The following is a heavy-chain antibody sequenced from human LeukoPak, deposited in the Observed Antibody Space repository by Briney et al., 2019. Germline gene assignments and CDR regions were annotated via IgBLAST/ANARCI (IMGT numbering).Heavy chain of an antibody. CDR1: GFSFNSYT. Sequence: PGGSLRLSCAASGFSFNSYTMNWVRQAPGKGLEWVSIISSSSSYIYYADSVKGRFTISRDNAKNALYLQMNSLRVEDTDVYYCERDGRCGGDCYASWGQGTLVTVSS. J-gene: IGHJ4*02. CDR2: ISSSSSYI. V-gene: IGHV3-21*01. CDR3: ERDGRCGGDCYAS. D-gene: IGHD2-21*02.